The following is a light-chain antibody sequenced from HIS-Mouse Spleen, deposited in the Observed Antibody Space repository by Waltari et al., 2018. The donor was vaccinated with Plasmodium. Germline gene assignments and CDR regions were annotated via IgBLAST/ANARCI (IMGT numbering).Light chain of an antibody. V-gene: IGKV1D-13*01. J-gene: IGKJ5*01. CDR1: HGISSA. CDR2: DAS. CDR3: QQFNNYPSIT. Sequence: AIQLTQSPSSLSASVGDRVTITCRASHGISSALAWYQQKPGKAPKLLIYDASSLERGVPSRFSGSGSGTDFTLTISSLQPEDFATYYCQQFNNYPSITFGQGTRLEIK.